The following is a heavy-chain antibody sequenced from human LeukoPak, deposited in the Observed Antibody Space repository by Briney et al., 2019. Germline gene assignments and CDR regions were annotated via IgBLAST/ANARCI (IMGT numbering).Heavy chain of an antibody. D-gene: IGHD3-16*01. V-gene: IGHV4-61*01. CDR2: IYYSGST. CDR1: GGSVSSGSYY. CDR3: ARYLGLLGDAFDI. J-gene: IGHJ3*02. Sequence: PSETLSLTCTVSGGSVSSGSYYWSWIRQPPGKGLEWIGYIYYSGSTNYNPSLKSRVTISVDTSKNQFSLKLSSVTAADTAVYYCARYLGLLGDAFDIWGQGTMVTASS.